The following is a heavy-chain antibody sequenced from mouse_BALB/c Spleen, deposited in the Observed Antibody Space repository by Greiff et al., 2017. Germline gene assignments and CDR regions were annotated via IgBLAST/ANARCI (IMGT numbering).Heavy chain of an antibody. CDR1: GFTFSSYT. CDR2: ISNGGGST. CDR3: AREGGYYGSA. V-gene: IGHV5-12-2*01. D-gene: IGHD1-1*01. J-gene: IGHJ4*01. Sequence: EVKVVESGGGLVQPGGSLKLSCAASGFTFSSYTMSWVRQTPEKRLEWVAYISNGGGSTYYPDTVKGRFTISRDNAKNTLYLQMSSLKSEDTAMYYCAREGGYYGSAWGQGTSVTVSS.